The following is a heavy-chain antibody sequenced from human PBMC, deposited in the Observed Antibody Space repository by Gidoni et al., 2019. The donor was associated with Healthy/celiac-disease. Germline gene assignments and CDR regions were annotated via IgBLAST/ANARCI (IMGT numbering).Heavy chain of an antibody. Sequence: EVRLLGSGGGLVQHGGSLRLSCPVPGVTFSRYAISWVRQAPGKGLEGVSAIRGSGGSTSYAGSVKGRFAISRYNSKNTLYLQMNSLRAEDTAGYYCAKDFSIAAPGLFDYWGQGTLVTVSS. CDR3: AKDFSIAAPGLFDY. J-gene: IGHJ4*02. CDR2: IRGSGGST. CDR1: GVTFSRYA. D-gene: IGHD6-6*01. V-gene: IGHV3-23*01.